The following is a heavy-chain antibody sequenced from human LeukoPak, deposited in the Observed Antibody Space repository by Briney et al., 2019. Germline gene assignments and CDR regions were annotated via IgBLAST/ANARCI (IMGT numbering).Heavy chain of an antibody. CDR2: ISSSSSYI. J-gene: IGHJ4*02. Sequence: GGSLRLSCAASGFTFSSYSMNWVRQAPGKGLEWVSSISSSSSYIYYADSVKGRFTISRDNAKNSPYLQMNSLRAEDTAVYYCARDWYYYGSGSYWIDYWGQGTLVTVSS. CDR1: GFTFSSYS. V-gene: IGHV3-21*01. CDR3: ARDWYYYGSGSYWIDY. D-gene: IGHD3-10*01.